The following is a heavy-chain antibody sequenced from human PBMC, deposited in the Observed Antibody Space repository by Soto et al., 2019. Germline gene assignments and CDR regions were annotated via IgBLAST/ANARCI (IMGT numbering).Heavy chain of an antibody. CDR2: INPNSGDT. CDR1: GYIFTGYH. Sequence: ASVKVSCKASGYIFTGYHIHWVRQAPGRGLEWMGWINPNSGDTEYAQNFQGRVTMTRDTSFNLVYMEMSGLMSDDTAAYYCARDARGTRGFDEMDIWGQGTKVTVTS. J-gene: IGHJ6*02. D-gene: IGHD3-9*01. CDR3: ARDARGTRGFDEMDI. V-gene: IGHV1-2*02.